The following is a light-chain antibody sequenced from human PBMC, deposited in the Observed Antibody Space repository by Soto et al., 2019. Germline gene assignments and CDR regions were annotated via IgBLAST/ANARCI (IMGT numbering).Light chain of an antibody. Sequence: EVVMTQSPATLSVSPGXXAXLSCRASXSVSSDLAWYQKKPGQGPRLLIYAASTRAPGIPARFSGSGSGTDFTLTISSLQSEDVAVYYCQQYNHWPPITFGGGTRVEIK. CDR3: QQYNHWPPIT. V-gene: IGKV3-15*01. CDR1: XSVSSD. J-gene: IGKJ4*01. CDR2: AAS.